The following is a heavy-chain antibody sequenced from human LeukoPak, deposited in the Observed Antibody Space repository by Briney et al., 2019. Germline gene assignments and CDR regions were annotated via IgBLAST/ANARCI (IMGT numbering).Heavy chain of an antibody. CDR3: ARDLRGDTNNWLDP. CDR1: RLTFRDYW. J-gene: IGHJ5*02. CDR2: IKSDGSEK. V-gene: IGHV3-7*01. Sequence: GGSLRLSCAASRLTFRDYWMNWVRQTPGKGLEWVAVIKSDGSEKYYVDSVKGRFTISRDNAKNSLYLQLNSLRVEDTAVYYCARDLRGDTNNWLDPWGQGTLVTVSS. D-gene: IGHD3-10*01.